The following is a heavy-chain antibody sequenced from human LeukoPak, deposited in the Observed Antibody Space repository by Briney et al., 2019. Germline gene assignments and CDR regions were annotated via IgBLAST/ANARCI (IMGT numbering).Heavy chain of an antibody. V-gene: IGHV3-11*04. J-gene: IGHJ4*02. D-gene: IGHD6-19*01. CDR3: ARIRPDSSGWNFDY. Sequence: PGGSLRLSCVVSGFTFSSYAMSWIRQAPGKGLEWVSYISSGGSTIYYADSVKGRFTISRDNAKNSLYLQMNSLRAEDTAVYYCARIRPDSSGWNFDYWGQGTLVTVSS. CDR1: GFTFSSYA. CDR2: ISSGGSTI.